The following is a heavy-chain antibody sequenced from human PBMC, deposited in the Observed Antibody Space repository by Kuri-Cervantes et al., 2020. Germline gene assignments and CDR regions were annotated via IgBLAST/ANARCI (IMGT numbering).Heavy chain of an antibody. Sequence: GGSLRLSCAASGFTFSSYSMNWVRQAPGKGLEWVSYISSSSSTIYYADSVKGRFTNSRDNAKNSLYLQMNSLRAEDTAVYYCAREGNYYDSSGLDYWGQGTLVTVSS. J-gene: IGHJ4*02. CDR3: AREGNYYDSSGLDY. V-gene: IGHV3-48*01. CDR2: ISSSSSTI. D-gene: IGHD3-22*01. CDR1: GFTFSSYS.